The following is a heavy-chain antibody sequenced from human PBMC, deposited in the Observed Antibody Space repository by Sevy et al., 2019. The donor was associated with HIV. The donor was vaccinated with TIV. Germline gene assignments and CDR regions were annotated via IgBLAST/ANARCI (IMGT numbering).Heavy chain of an antibody. D-gene: IGHD6-19*01. CDR3: ARDVGGYSSGWYPPGYYYYGMDV. CDR2: IYYSGST. Sequence: SETLSLTCTVSGGSVSSGSYYWSWIRQPPGKGLGWIGYIYYSGSTNYNPSLKSRVTISVDTSKNQFSLKLSSVTAADTAVYYCARDVGGYSSGWYPPGYYYYGMDVWGQGTTVTVSS. J-gene: IGHJ6*02. CDR1: GGSVSSGSYY. V-gene: IGHV4-61*01.